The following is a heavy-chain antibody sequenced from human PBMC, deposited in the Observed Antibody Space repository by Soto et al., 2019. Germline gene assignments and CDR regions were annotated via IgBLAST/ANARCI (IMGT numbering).Heavy chain of an antibody. CDR3: VSEVVEGSGWYRDY. D-gene: IGHD6-19*01. CDR2: IYYSGST. Sequence: PSETLSLTCTVSGGSISSGDYYWSWIRQPPGKGLEWIGYIYYSGSTYYNPSLKSRVTISVDTSKNQFSLKLSSVTAADTAVYYCVSEVVEGSGWYRDYWGQRTLVTGSS. CDR1: GGSISSGDYY. V-gene: IGHV4-30-4*01. J-gene: IGHJ4*02.